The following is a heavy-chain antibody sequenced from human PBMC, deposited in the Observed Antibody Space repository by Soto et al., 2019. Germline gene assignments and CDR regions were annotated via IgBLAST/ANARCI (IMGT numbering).Heavy chain of an antibody. Sequence: GGSLRLSCAASGFTVSSNYMSWVRQAPGKGLEWVSVIYSGGSTYYADSVKGRFTISRDNSKNTLYLQMNSLRAEDTAVYYCAREEGGGYYGSGSPPLYYYYMDVWGKGTTVTVSS. V-gene: IGHV3-66*01. CDR2: IYSGGST. CDR3: AREEGGGYYGSGSPPLYYYYMDV. CDR1: GFTVSSNY. J-gene: IGHJ6*03. D-gene: IGHD3-10*01.